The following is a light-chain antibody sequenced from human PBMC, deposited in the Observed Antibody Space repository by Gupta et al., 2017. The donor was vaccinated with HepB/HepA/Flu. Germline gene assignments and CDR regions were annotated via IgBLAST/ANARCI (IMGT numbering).Light chain of an antibody. CDR2: DVS. CDR3: SSYTSSSVV. V-gene: IGLV2-14*03. Sequence: QSALTQPASVSGSPGQSITISCTGTSSDVGGYNYVSWYQQHPGKAPKLMIYDVSNRPSGVSNRFSGSKSSNTAFLTISGLQAEDEADYYCSSYTSSSVVFGGGTKLTVL. J-gene: IGLJ2*01. CDR1: SSDVGGYNY.